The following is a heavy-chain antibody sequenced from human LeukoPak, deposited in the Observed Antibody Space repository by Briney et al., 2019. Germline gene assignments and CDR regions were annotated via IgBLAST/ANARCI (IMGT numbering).Heavy chain of an antibody. CDR1: GYSISSGYS. D-gene: IGHD6-19*01. CDR3: ARQGYSSGHFDY. J-gene: IGHJ4*02. CDR2: IYHSGST. V-gene: IGHV4-38-2*01. Sequence: PSETLSLTCAVSGYSISSGYSWGWIRQPPGKGLEWIGSIYHSGSTYYNPSLKSRVTISVDTSKNQFSLKLSSVTAADTAVYYCARQGYSSGHFDYWGQGTLVTVSS.